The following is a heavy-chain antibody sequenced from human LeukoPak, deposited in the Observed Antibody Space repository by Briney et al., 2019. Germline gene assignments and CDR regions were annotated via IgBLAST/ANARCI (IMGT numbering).Heavy chain of an antibody. J-gene: IGHJ3*02. V-gene: IGHV1-2*02. CDR2: INPNSGAT. Sequence: ASVKVSCKASGYTFTSYDINWVRQATGQGLEWMGWINPNSGATNYAQKFQGRVTMTRDTSISTAYMELSRLRSDDTAVYYCARDFVVPAARDVPLDDAFDIWGQGTMVTVSS. CDR1: GYTFTSYD. D-gene: IGHD2-2*01. CDR3: ARDFVVPAARDVPLDDAFDI.